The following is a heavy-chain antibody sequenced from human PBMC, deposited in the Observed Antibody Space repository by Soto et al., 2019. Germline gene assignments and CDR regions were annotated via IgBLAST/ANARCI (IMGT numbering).Heavy chain of an antibody. CDR2: IIPIFGTA. CDR1: GGTFSSYA. J-gene: IGHJ5*02. D-gene: IGHD2-15*01. Sequence: QVQLVQSGAEVKKPGSSVKVSCKASGGTFSSYAISWVRQAPGQGLEWMGGIIPIFGTANYAQKFQGRVTITADESTXTXYXQLSSLRSEDTAVYYCARDRCSGGSCYSGALRWFDPWGQGTLVTVSS. CDR3: ARDRCSGGSCYSGALRWFDP. V-gene: IGHV1-69*12.